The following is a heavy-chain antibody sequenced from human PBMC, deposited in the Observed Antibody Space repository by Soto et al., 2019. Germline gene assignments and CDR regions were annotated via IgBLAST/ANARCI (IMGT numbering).Heavy chain of an antibody. Sequence: EVQLVESGGGLVQPGGSLRLSCAASGFTVSSNYMSWVRQAPGKGLEWVSVIYSGGSTYYADSVKGRFTISRDNSKNTLYLQMNSLRAEDTAVYYCARDKSDYYYYYMDVWGKGTTVTVSS. V-gene: IGHV3-66*01. CDR1: GFTVSSNY. J-gene: IGHJ6*03. CDR3: ARDKSDYYYYYMDV. CDR2: IYSGGST.